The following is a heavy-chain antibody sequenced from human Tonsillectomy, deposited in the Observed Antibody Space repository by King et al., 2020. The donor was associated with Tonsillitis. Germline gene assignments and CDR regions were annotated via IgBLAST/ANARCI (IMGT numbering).Heavy chain of an antibody. J-gene: IGHJ3*02. Sequence: LQLQESGPGLVKPSETLSLTCTVSGGSISSSSYYWGWIRQPPGKGLEWIGSIYYSGSTYYKQSLKSRVTISVDTSKNQFSLKLGSVTAADTAVYYCARYNIVVVPAATSKKAFDIWGQGTMVTVSS. CDR2: IYYSGST. V-gene: IGHV4-39*07. D-gene: IGHD2-2*01. CDR1: GGSISSSSYY. CDR3: ARYNIVVVPAATSKKAFDI.